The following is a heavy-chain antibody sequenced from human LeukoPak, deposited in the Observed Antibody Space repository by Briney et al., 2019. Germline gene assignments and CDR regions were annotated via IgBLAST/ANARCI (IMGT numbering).Heavy chain of an antibody. CDR1: GYTFTSYG. Sequence: GASVKVSCKASGYTFTSYGISWVRQAPGQGLEWMGWISAYNGNTNYAQKLQGRVTMTTGTSTSTAYMELRSLRSDDTAVYYCARVERTYCSSTSCYFTRTYYYYYMDVWGKGTTVTVSS. D-gene: IGHD2-2*01. CDR3: ARVERTYCSSTSCYFTRTYYYYYMDV. CDR2: ISAYNGNT. V-gene: IGHV1-18*01. J-gene: IGHJ6*03.